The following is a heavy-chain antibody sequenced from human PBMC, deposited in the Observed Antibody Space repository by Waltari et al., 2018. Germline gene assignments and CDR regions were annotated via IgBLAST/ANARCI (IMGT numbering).Heavy chain of an antibody. CDR1: GFTFSSYE. J-gene: IGHJ3*02. D-gene: IGHD6-6*01. V-gene: IGHV3-48*03. Sequence: EVQLVESGGGLVQPGGSLRLSCAASGFTFSSYEMNWVRQAPGTGLEWISYIRSSGNIIYYADSVKGRFTISRDNAKNSLYLQMNSLRAEDTAVYFCAREEYSTSSGAFDIWGQGTMVTVSS. CDR3: AREEYSTSSGAFDI. CDR2: IRSSGNII.